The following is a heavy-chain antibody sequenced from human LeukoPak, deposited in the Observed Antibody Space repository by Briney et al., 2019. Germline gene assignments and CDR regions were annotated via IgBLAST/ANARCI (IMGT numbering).Heavy chain of an antibody. CDR1: GGSISSYY. V-gene: IGHV4-59*01. CDR3: AGREMATIRTGFSVDY. J-gene: IGHJ4*02. Sequence: KSSETLSLTCTVSGGSISSYYWSWIRQPPGKGLEWIGYIYYSGSTNYNPSLKSRVTISVDTSKNQFSLKLSSVTAADTAVYYCAGREMATIRTGFSVDYWGQGTLVTVSS. D-gene: IGHD5-24*01. CDR2: IYYSGST.